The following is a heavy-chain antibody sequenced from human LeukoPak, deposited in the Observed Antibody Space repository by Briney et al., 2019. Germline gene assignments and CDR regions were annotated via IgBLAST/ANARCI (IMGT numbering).Heavy chain of an antibody. CDR3: ARDPSEDFWSGYYSY. CDR2: ISAYNGNT. CDR1: GYTFTSYS. J-gene: IGHJ4*02. V-gene: IGHV1-18*01. Sequence: GASVKVSCKASGYTFTSYSISWVRQAPGQGLEWMGWISAYNGNTNYAQKLQGRVTMTTDTSTSTAYMELRSLRSDDTAVYYCARDPSEDFWSGYYSYWGQGTLVTVSS. D-gene: IGHD3-3*01.